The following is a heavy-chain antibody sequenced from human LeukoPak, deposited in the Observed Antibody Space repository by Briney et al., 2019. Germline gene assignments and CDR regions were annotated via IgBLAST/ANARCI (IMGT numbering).Heavy chain of an antibody. CDR1: GFTFSSYG. Sequence: QPGGSLRLSCAASGFTFSSYGMHWVRQAPGKGLEWVAFIRYDGSNKYYADSVKGRFTISRDNSKNTLYLQMNSLRAEDTAVYYCAKVEAVAGKPGSNYFDYWGQGTLVTVSS. CDR2: IRYDGSNK. J-gene: IGHJ4*02. CDR3: AKVEAVAGKPGSNYFDY. V-gene: IGHV3-30*02. D-gene: IGHD6-19*01.